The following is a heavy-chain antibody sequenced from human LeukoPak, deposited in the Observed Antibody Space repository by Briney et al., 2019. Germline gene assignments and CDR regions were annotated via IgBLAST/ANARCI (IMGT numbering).Heavy chain of an antibody. D-gene: IGHD5-12*01. J-gene: IGHJ5*02. V-gene: IGHV3-7*01. Sequence: GGSLRLSCAASGFTFSNYFMNWVRQAPGKGLEWVANIKQDGSEKYYVDSVKGRFTISRDNAKNSLYLQMNSLRAEDTAVYYCARVASERGYSGYGGWFDPWGQGTLITVSS. CDR1: GFTFSNYF. CDR2: IKQDGSEK. CDR3: ARVASERGYSGYGGWFDP.